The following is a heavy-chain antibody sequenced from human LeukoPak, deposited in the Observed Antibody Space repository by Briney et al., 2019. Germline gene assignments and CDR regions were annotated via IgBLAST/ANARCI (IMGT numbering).Heavy chain of an antibody. CDR1: GGSISSSSYY. V-gene: IGHV4-39*01. Sequence: SETLSLTCTVSGGSISSSSYYWGWIRQPPGKGLEWIGSIYYSGSTYYNPSLKSRVTISVDTSKNQFSLKLSSVTAADTAVYYCARPWGIAATRDCWGQGTLVTVSS. J-gene: IGHJ4*02. D-gene: IGHD6-13*01. CDR2: IYYSGST. CDR3: ARPWGIAATRDC.